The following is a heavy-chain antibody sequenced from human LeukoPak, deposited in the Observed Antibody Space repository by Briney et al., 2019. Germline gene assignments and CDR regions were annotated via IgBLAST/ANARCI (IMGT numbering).Heavy chain of an antibody. CDR3: AKANMVRGVTPKFDY. V-gene: IGHV3-23*01. D-gene: IGHD3-10*01. CDR2: ISGSGGST. Sequence: GGSLRLSCAASGFTFSSYAMSWVRQAPGKGLEWVSAISGSGGSTYYADSVKGRFTISRDNSKNALYLQMNGLRAEDTAVYYCAKANMVRGVTPKFDYWGQGTLVTVSS. J-gene: IGHJ4*02. CDR1: GFTFSSYA.